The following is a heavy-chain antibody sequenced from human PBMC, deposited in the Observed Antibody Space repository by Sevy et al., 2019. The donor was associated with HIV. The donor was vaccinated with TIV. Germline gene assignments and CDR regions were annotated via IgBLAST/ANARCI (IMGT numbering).Heavy chain of an antibody. CDR3: SKQWLDTEDYNWFDP. V-gene: IGHV3-49*03. J-gene: IGHJ5*02. Sequence: GSLRLSCTASGFTFGDYAMSWFRQAPGKGLEWVGFIRSKGYGGTTEYAAYVKGRFTISRDDSKSIAYLQMSSLKIEDTAVYYCSKQWLDTEDYNWFDPWGQGTLVTVSS. CDR1: GFTFGDYA. D-gene: IGHD6-19*01. CDR2: IRSKGYGGTT.